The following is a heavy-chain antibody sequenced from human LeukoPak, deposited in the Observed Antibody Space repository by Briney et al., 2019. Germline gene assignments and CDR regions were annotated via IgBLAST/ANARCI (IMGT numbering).Heavy chain of an antibody. CDR3: ARGTSAVPFAN. J-gene: IGHJ4*02. D-gene: IGHD2-2*01. V-gene: IGHV4-59*01. Sequence: SETLSLTCTVSGGSINSYYWSWIRQPAGKGLEWIGYIYYSGSTKYKPSLQSRVTMSVDRSKSQFSLKLRSVTAADTAIYYCARGTSAVPFANWGQGILVTVSS. CDR1: GGSINSYY. CDR2: IYYSGST.